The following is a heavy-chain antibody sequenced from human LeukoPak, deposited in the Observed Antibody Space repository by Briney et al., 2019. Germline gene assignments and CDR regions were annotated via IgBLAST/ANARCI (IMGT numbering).Heavy chain of an antibody. Sequence: SETLSLTCTVSGGSISSSSYYWGWIRQPPGKGLEWIGTIYYSGSTYYKPSLKSRVTISVDTSKNQFSLKLSSVTAADTAVYYCARVHFTWLSRRFDPWGQGTLVTASS. V-gene: IGHV4-39*07. D-gene: IGHD3-22*01. CDR2: IYYSGST. J-gene: IGHJ5*02. CDR1: GGSISSSSYY. CDR3: ARVHFTWLSRRFDP.